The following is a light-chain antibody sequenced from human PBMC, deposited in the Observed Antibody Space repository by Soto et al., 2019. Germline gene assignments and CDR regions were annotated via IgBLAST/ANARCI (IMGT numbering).Light chain of an antibody. J-gene: IGKJ3*01. CDR3: QQRSNWPPT. CDR2: DAS. V-gene: IGKV3-11*01. CDR1: QSVSSY. Sequence: EIVLTQSPAILSLSPGERATLSCRASQSVSSYLAWYQQTPGQAPRLLIYDASNRATGIPVRFSGGGSGTDFTLTISSLEPEDFAVYYCQQRSNWPPTFGPGTKVDIK.